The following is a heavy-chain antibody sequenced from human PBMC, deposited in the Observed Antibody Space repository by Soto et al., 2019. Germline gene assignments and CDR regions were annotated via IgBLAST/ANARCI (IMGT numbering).Heavy chain of an antibody. CDR3: ARHLTRYSGYLVGYYYGMDV. D-gene: IGHD5-12*01. J-gene: IGHJ6*02. CDR1: GYTFTSYW. V-gene: IGHV5-51*01. CDR2: INPGDSDT. Sequence: GESLKISCEDSGYTFTSYWIAWVRQMPGKGLEWMATINPGDSDTRYSPSFQGQITISVDKSISTAYLQWSSLKASDTAMYYCARHLTRYSGYLVGYYYGMDVWGQGTTVTVSS.